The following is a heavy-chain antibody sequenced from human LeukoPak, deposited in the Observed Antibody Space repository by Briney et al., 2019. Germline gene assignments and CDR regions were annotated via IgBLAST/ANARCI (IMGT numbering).Heavy chain of an antibody. D-gene: IGHD3-22*01. Sequence: SETLSSTCAVYGGAFSGYYWSWIRQPPGKGLEWIGEINHSGSTDYNPSLKSRVTMSVDTSKNQFSLRLSSVTAADTAVYYCARKNITMINGTLFDYWGRVILVTVSS. V-gene: IGHV4-34*01. CDR1: GGAFSGYY. CDR2: INHSGST. CDR3: ARKNITMINGTLFDY. J-gene: IGHJ4*02.